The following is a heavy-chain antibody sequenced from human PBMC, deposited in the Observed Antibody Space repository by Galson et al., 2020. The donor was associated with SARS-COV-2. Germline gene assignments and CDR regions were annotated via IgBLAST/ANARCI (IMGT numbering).Heavy chain of an antibody. CDR2: ISSSGTT. CDR3: ARDHRFTILFESYYDIYV. CDR1: GGSISGTNFY. V-gene: IGHV4-31*03. J-gene: IGHJ6*03. Sequence: SETLSLTCTVSGGSISGTNFYWRWIRQHPGKGLEWVGDISSSGTTNYNPSLKSRITISLDKSKNQFSLELRAVTGADTAVYYCARDHRFTILFESYYDIYVWGKGATVVVSS. D-gene: IGHD1-1*01.